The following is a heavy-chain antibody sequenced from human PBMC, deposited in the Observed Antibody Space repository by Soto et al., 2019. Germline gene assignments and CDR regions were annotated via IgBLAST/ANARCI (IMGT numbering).Heavy chain of an antibody. V-gene: IGHV3-15*01. CDR1: GFTFSNAW. J-gene: IGHJ5*02. CDR3: TTDSDSLLWFGEFPNWFDP. CDR2: IKSKTDGGTT. D-gene: IGHD3-10*01. Sequence: GGSLRLPCAASGFTFSNAWMSWVRQAPGKGLEWVGRIKSKTDGGTTDYAAPVKGRFTISRDDSKNTLYLQMNSLKTEDTAVYYCTTDSDSLLWFGEFPNWFDPWGQGTLVTVSS.